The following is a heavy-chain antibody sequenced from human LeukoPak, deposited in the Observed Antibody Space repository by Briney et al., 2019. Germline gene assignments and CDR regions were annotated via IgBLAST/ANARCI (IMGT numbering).Heavy chain of an antibody. J-gene: IGHJ4*02. CDR3: ARQCSGGSCYLLFDY. D-gene: IGHD2-15*01. V-gene: IGHV4-39*01. Sequence: SETLSLTCTVSGGPISSSSYYWGWIRQPPGKGLEWIGSIYYSGSTYYNPSLKSRVTISVDTSKNQFSLKLSSVTAADTAVYYCARQCSGGSCYLLFDYWGQGTLVTVSS. CDR2: IYYSGST. CDR1: GGPISSSSYY.